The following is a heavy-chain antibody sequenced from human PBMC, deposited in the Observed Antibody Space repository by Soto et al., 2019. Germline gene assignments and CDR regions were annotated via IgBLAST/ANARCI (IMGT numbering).Heavy chain of an antibody. D-gene: IGHD3-22*01. J-gene: IGHJ4*02. CDR1: GGSISSYY. CDR2: IYTSGST. V-gene: IGHV4-4*07. Sequence: PSETLSLTCTVSGGSISSYYWSWIRQPAGKGLEWIGRIYTSGSTNYNPSLKSRVTMSVDTSKNQFSLKLSSVTAADTAVYYCARDYYDSSGYYYYFDYWGQGTLVTVSS. CDR3: ARDYYDSSGYYYYFDY.